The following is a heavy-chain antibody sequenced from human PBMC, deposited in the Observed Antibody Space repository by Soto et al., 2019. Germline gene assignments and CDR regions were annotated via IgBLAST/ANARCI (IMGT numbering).Heavy chain of an antibody. CDR3: AKAQTVYYYGQFDI. CDR1: GFTFSTYA. D-gene: IGHD3-10*01. CDR2: ISGSGGST. J-gene: IGHJ3*02. Sequence: GGSLRLSCAASGFTFSTYAMSWVRQAPGKGLEWASAISGSGGSTYYADSVKGRFIISRDSSKNTLYLQMNSLRAEDTAVYYCAKAQTVYYYGQFDIWGQGTMVTVSS. V-gene: IGHV3-23*01.